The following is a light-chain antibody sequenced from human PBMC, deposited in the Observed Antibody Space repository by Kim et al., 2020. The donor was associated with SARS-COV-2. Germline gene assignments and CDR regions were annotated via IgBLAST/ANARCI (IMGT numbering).Light chain of an antibody. CDR2: DAS. CDR1: QSISTY. V-gene: IGKV1-5*01. J-gene: IGKJ1*01. Sequence: GDRVTITCRASQSISTYLAWYQQKPGKAPKLLIYDASSLESGVPSRFSGSGSGTEFTLTISSMQPDDFATYYCQQYNTYWTFGQGTKV. CDR3: QQYNTYWT.